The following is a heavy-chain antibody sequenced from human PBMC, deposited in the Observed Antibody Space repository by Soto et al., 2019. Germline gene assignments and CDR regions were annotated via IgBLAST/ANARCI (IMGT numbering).Heavy chain of an antibody. Sequence: PSETLSLTCAVYNGPFSGYYWTWVRQSPERGLEWIGEITHSGSTNYSPSLRSRVTISVDTSKNQFSLKLSSVTAADTAVYYCARGGSPDGDYCIDYWGQGTLVTVSS. CDR3: ARGGSPDGDYCIDY. D-gene: IGHD4-17*01. CDR1: NGPFSGYY. V-gene: IGHV4-34*01. J-gene: IGHJ4*02. CDR2: ITHSGST.